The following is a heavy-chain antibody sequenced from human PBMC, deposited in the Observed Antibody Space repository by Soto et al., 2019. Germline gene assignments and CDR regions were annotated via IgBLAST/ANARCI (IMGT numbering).Heavy chain of an antibody. CDR3: ARGDRGGSGSPASYYYSGWDV. CDR2: ISAGGDMP. D-gene: IGHD3-10*01. Sequence: DVQLLESGGNLVQPGGSLTLSCSASGFTLSSYAMSWVRQAPGKGLEWVSSISAGGDMPYNSDSVKGRFTISRDNANNAVVLQMHNLRIEDTALYYCARGDRGGSGSPASYYYSGWDVWGQGATVTVS. V-gene: IGHV3-23*01. J-gene: IGHJ6*02. CDR1: GFTLSSYA.